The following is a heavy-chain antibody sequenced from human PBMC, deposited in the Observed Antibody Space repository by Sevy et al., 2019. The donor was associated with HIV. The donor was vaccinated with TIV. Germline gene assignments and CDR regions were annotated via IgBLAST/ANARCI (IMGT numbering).Heavy chain of an antibody. Sequence: GFLRPSCAASGFTFSDYYMTWIRQAPGKGQEWISYISRRRSYTNYADPVKGRFTISRANAKNSLYLQMTSLRAEDAAVYYCARCRVVAADYYFDYWGRGTLVTVSS. D-gene: IGHD1-26*01. CDR1: GFTFSDYY. CDR2: ISRRRSYT. CDR3: ARCRVVAADYYFDY. V-gene: IGHV3-11*06. J-gene: IGHJ4*02.